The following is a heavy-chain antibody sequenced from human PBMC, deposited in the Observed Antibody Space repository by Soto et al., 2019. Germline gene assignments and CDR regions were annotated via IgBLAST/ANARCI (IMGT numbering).Heavy chain of an antibody. V-gene: IGHV4-4*02. CDR3: ARDDTIVVVTTSLGAMDV. CDR1: GGSISSNKW. CDR2: IYHSGST. Sequence: SETLSLTCAVYGGSISSNKWWSWVRQPPGKGLEWIGEIYHSGSTNYNPSLKSRVTISLDKSKNQFSLKLTSVTAADSAVYYCARDDTIVVVTTSLGAMDVWGQGTRVTVSS. J-gene: IGHJ6*02. D-gene: IGHD2-2*01.